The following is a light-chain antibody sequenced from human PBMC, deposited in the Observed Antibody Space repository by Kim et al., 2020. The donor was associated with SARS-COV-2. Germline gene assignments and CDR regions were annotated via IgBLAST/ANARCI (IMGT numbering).Light chain of an antibody. J-gene: IGLJ3*02. Sequence: QSALTQPASVSGSPGQSITISCTGTSDDVGYFDYVSWYQQHPGKAPKLMIYAVSYRPSGVSNRFSGSKSDNTASLTISGLQAEDEADYYCSSYTTSSTLVFGGGTRLTVL. CDR1: SDDVGYFDY. V-gene: IGLV2-14*03. CDR2: AVS. CDR3: SSYTTSSTLV.